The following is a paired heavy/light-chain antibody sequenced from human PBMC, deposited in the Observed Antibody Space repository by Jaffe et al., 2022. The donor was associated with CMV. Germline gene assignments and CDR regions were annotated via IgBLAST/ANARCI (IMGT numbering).Light chain of an antibody. CDR2: AAS. CDR3: QQSYSTAYT. J-gene: IGKJ2*01. V-gene: IGKV1-39*01. Sequence: DIQMTQSPSSLSASVGDRVSITCRASQTINSHLNWYQHKPGKAPKLLIYAASSLQSGVPSRFSGSGSGTDFTLTINSLQPEDFATYYCQQSYSTAYTFGQGTKLDIK. CDR1: QTINSH.
Heavy chain of an antibody. J-gene: IGHJ6*02. CDR2: ISSSSTYI. D-gene: IGHD2-2*01. V-gene: IGHV3-21*01. CDR3: ARAGAVVPTAIWDYHYGMDV. Sequence: EVQLVESGGGLVKPGGSLRLSCAASGFTFSNFAMNWVRQAPGRGLEWVSYISSSSTYIYYGDSVKGRLTISRDNAKNSLYLQMNSLRAEDTAVYYCARAGAVVPTAIWDYHYGMDVWGQGTTVTVSS. CDR1: GFTFSNFA.